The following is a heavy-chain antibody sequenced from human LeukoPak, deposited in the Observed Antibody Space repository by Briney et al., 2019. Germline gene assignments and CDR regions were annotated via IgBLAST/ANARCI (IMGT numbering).Heavy chain of an antibody. D-gene: IGHD3-16*02. V-gene: IGHV4-34*01. Sequence: PSETLSLTCAVYGGSFSGYYWSWIRQPPGKGLEWIGEINHSGSTNCNPSLKSRVTISVDTSKNQFSLKLSSVTAADTAVYYCARGRSGGANVGYYYGMDVWGQGTTVTVSS. J-gene: IGHJ6*02. CDR1: GGSFSGYY. CDR3: ARGRSGGANVGYYYGMDV. CDR2: INHSGST.